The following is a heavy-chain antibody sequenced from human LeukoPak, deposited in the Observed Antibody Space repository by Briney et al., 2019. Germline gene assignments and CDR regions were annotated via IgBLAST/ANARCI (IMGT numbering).Heavy chain of an antibody. J-gene: IGHJ4*02. CDR1: GFTFSSYA. Sequence: GGSLRLSCAASGFTFSSYAMSWVRQAPGKGLEWVSAISGSGGSTYYADSVKGRFTISRDNSKNTLYLQMNSLRAEDTAVYYCAIQVAGIAVAGTGGYWGQGTLVTVSS. V-gene: IGHV3-23*01. D-gene: IGHD6-19*01. CDR3: AIQVAGIAVAGTGGY. CDR2: ISGSGGST.